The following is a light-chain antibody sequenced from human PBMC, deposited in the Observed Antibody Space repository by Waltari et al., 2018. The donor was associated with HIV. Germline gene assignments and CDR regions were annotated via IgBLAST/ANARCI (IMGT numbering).Light chain of an antibody. V-gene: IGLV1-40*01. CDR1: ISNIGAGYE. Sequence: QSVLTQPPSVSGAPGQRVTISCTGSISNIGAGYEVHWYQQLPGRAPKLLIYGNINRPSGVPDRFSGSMPGTSVSLAITGLQVEDEADYYCQSYDSSLSGFVFGSGTKVTVL. CDR2: GNI. J-gene: IGLJ1*01. CDR3: QSYDSSLSGFV.